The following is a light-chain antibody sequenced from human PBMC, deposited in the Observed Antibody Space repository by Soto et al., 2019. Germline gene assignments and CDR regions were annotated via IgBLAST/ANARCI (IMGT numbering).Light chain of an antibody. Sequence: EIVLTQSPGTLSLSPGERDTLSCRASQSVSSNSLVWYQQKPGQAPRLLISGASSRATGIPDRFSGSGSGTDFTLTISRLEPEDFAVYYCQQYGSTPLTFGGGTKVDIK. CDR2: GAS. CDR1: QSVSSNS. J-gene: IGKJ4*01. CDR3: QQYGSTPLT. V-gene: IGKV3-20*01.